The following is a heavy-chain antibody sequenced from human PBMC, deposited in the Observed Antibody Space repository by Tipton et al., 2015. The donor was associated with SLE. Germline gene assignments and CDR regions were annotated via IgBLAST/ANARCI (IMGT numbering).Heavy chain of an antibody. CDR3: AKDHDGDYGYFDY. V-gene: IGHV3-21*01. D-gene: IGHD4-17*01. J-gene: IGHJ4*02. CDR2: VSSFNTHI. Sequence: SLRLSCSASGFTFSHYSFSWVRQAPGKGLEWVSSVSSFNTHIYYADSVKGRFTISRDNSKNTVYLQMNSLRAEDTAVYYCAKDHDGDYGYFDYWGQGTLVTVSS. CDR1: GFTFSHYS.